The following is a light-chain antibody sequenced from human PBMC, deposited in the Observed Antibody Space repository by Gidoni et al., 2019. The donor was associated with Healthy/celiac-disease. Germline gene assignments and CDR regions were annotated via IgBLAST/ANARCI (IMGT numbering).Light chain of an antibody. CDR2: EGS. CDR1: SSDVRSYNL. J-gene: IGLJ3*02. CDR3: CSYAGSSTPWV. Sequence: QSALPQPASVSGSPGQSITISCTGTSSDVRSYNLVSWYQQHPGKAPKLMIYEGSKRPSGVSNRFSGSKSGNTASLTISGLQAEDEADYYCCSYAGSSTPWVFGGGTKLTVL. V-gene: IGLV2-23*01.